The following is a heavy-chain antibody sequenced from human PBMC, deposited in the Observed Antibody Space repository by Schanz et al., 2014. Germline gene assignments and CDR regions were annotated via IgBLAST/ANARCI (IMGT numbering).Heavy chain of an antibody. D-gene: IGHD1-20*01. CDR1: GYTFTSYV. V-gene: IGHV1-18*01. CDR3: ARDSDPYNWNPHNWFDP. Sequence: QVQLVQSRPEVKKPGASVKVSCKASGYTFTSYVISWVRQAPGQGLEWMGWISGYKGNTKYAQKVQGRVTMTTDTSRSTAYMELRSLTSDDTAVYYCARDSDPYNWNPHNWFDPWGQGTLVTVSS. J-gene: IGHJ5*02. CDR2: ISGYKGNT.